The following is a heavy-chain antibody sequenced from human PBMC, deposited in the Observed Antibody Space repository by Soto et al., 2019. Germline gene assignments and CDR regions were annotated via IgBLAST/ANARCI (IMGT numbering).Heavy chain of an antibody. CDR3: SRQASDFWSGKPQYYMDV. D-gene: IGHD3-3*01. CDR1: GFTFSGSA. Sequence: VPLVESGGGLVQPGGSLKLSCAASGFTFSGSAMHWVRQASGKGLEWVGRIRSKGNNYATAYGASLKGRFTISRDDSKNTAYLQMNSLNTEDTAVYYCSRQASDFWSGKPQYYMDVWGKGTTVTVSS. V-gene: IGHV3-73*01. CDR2: IRSKGNNYAT. J-gene: IGHJ6*03.